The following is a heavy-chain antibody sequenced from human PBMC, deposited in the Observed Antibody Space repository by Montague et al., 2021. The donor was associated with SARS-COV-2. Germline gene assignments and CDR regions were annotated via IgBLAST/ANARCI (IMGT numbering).Heavy chain of an antibody. Sequence: SLRLSCEATGFSFNTHVVTWVRQSPGKGLEWVAIIYSDGRTYYGDSVXGRFTISTDSSKTTLYVQMNNLRPEDTAVYYCAKVNERERAIYYYGMDVWGQGTTVTVS. CDR1: GFSFNTHV. D-gene: IGHD1-1*01. CDR2: IYSDGRT. CDR3: AKVNERERAIYYYGMDV. V-gene: IGHV3-23*03. J-gene: IGHJ6*02.